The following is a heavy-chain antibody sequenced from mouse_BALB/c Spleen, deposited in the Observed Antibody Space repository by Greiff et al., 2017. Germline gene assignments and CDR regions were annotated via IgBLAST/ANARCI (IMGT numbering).Heavy chain of an antibody. J-gene: IGHJ2*01. Sequence: EVKLMESGGGLVKPGGSLKLSCAASGFTFSSYAMSWVRQTPEKRLEWVASISSGGSTYYPDSVKGRFTISRDNARNILYLQMSSLRSEDTAMYYCARGSVVDYWGQGTTLTVSS. CDR2: ISSGGST. V-gene: IGHV5-6-5*01. CDR3: ARGSVVDY. D-gene: IGHD1-1*01. CDR1: GFTFSSYA.